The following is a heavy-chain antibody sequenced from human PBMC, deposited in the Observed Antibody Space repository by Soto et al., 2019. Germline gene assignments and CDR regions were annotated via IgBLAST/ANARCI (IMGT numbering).Heavy chain of an antibody. D-gene: IGHD2-2*01. CDR1: GGSISSYY. V-gene: IGHV4-4*07. CDR3: ARDGTSSYGLYV. Sequence: SETLSLTCSVSGGSISSYYWSWIRQSAGKGLEWIGRIQNSGNAYYNPSLEGRVTISEDTSKNQFSLKVSSVTAADTAVYYCARDGTSSYGLYVWGQGTTVTVSS. CDR2: IQNSGNA. J-gene: IGHJ6*02.